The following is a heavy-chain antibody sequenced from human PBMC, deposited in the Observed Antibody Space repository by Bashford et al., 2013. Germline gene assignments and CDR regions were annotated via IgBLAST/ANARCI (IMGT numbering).Heavy chain of an antibody. V-gene: IGHV3-23*01. CDR2: LILMLMVLA. CDR3: AKSGHFVTAKYSGFDY. Sequence: VRQAPGRGWSGSQLLILMLMVLAHSTSDSVKGRFTISRDDSKNTLHLQLSGLRVEDTAIYYCAKSGHFVTAKYSGFDYWGQGTLVTVSS. D-gene: IGHD3-3*02. J-gene: IGHJ4*02.